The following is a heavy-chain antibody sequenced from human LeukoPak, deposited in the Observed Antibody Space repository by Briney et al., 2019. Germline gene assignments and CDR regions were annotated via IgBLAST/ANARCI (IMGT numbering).Heavy chain of an antibody. Sequence: SGGSLRLSCAASGFTFSSYGVHWVRQAPGKGLEWVAVIWYDGSNKYYADSVKGRFTISRDNSKNTLYLQVNSLRAEDTAVYYCARDPSPYSGYDFVSYWGQGTLVTVSS. CDR2: IWYDGSNK. CDR3: ARDPSPYSGYDFVSY. D-gene: IGHD5-12*01. V-gene: IGHV3-33*01. J-gene: IGHJ4*02. CDR1: GFTFSSYG.